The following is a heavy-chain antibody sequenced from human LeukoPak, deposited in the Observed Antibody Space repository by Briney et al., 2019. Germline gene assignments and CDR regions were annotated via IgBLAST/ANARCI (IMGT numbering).Heavy chain of an antibody. D-gene: IGHD3-3*01. CDR1: GGSFSGYY. CDR3: ARGKRYYDFWSRQTGYYYYYYMDV. Sequence: PSETLSLTCAVYGGSFSGYYWSWIRQPPGKGLEWIGEINHSGSTNYNPSLKSRVTISVDTSKNQFSLKLSSVTTADTAVYYCARGKRYYDFWSRQTGYYYYYYMDVWGKGTTVTVSS. V-gene: IGHV4-34*01. J-gene: IGHJ6*03. CDR2: INHSGST.